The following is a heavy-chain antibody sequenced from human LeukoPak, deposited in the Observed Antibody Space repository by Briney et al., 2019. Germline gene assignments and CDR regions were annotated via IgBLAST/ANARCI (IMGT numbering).Heavy chain of an antibody. Sequence: SQTLSLTCTVSGGSISSGGYYWSWIRQPPGKGLEWVGYIYYSGSTYYNPSLKSRVTISVDTSKNQFSLKLSSVTAADTAVYYCASTSLRYFDNDYWGQGTLVTVSS. V-gene: IGHV4-30-4*01. CDR3: ASTSLRYFDNDY. J-gene: IGHJ4*02. D-gene: IGHD3-9*01. CDR2: IYYSGST. CDR1: GGSISSGGYY.